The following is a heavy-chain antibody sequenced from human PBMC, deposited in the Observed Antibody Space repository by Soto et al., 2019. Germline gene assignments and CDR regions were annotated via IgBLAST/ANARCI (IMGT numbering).Heavy chain of an antibody. CDR3: ARDAFSEEQWLSPKSYYGMDV. J-gene: IGHJ6*02. Sequence: QVQLVQSGAEVKKPGSSVKVSCKASGGTFSSYAISWVRQAPGQGLEWMGGIIPIFGTANYAQKFQGRVTITADESTSTDYMELSRRRSEETAVYYCARDAFSEEQWLSPKSYYGMDVWGQGTTVTVSS. V-gene: IGHV1-69*01. D-gene: IGHD6-19*01. CDR1: GGTFSSYA. CDR2: IIPIFGTA.